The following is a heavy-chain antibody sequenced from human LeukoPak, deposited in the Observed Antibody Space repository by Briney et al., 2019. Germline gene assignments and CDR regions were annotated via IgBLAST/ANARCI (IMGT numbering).Heavy chain of an antibody. J-gene: IGHJ4*02. CDR2: ISSSSSSI. D-gene: IGHD3-22*01. CDR3: ARDFYDSSGYSHDY. CDR1: GFTFTNYG. V-gene: IGHV3-48*02. Sequence: GGSLRLSCAASGFTFTNYGFHWVRQAPGKGLEWVSYISSSSSSIYYADSVKGRFTISRDDAKNSLYLQMNSLRDEDTAVYYCARDFYDSSGYSHDYWGQGTLVTVSS.